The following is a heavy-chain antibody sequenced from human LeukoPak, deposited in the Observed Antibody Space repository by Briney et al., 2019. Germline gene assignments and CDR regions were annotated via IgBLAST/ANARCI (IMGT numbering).Heavy chain of an antibody. Sequence: GGSLRLSCAASGFTFTSYAMHRVRQAPGHGLEWVAVISYDGSNKYYADSVKGRFTISRDNSKNTLYLQMNSLRAEDTALYYCARDPAGVYYFDYWGQGTLVTVSS. CDR1: GFTFTSYA. V-gene: IGHV3-30-3*01. CDR3: ARDPAGVYYFDY. J-gene: IGHJ4*02. D-gene: IGHD7-27*01. CDR2: ISYDGSNK.